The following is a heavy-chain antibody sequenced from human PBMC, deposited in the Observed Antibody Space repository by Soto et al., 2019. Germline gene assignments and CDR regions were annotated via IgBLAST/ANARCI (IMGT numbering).Heavy chain of an antibody. Sequence: QVQLQESGSGLVKPSETLSLTCTVSGGSVSSGNYYWSWIRQPPGKGLEWIGYIFHTGTTNYNPSLKRRVTISLDTSMNQFSLKLSSVTPADTAVYYCTRAPVSGSYCFAFWGQGTPVTVSS. V-gene: IGHV4-61*01. CDR3: TRAPVSGSYCFAF. CDR1: GGSVSSGNYY. D-gene: IGHD1-26*01. CDR2: IFHTGTT. J-gene: IGHJ4*02.